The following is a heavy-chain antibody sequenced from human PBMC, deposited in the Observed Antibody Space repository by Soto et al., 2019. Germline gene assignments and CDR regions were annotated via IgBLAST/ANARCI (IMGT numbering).Heavy chain of an antibody. Sequence: EVQLVESGGGLVQPGRSLRLSCAASGFTFHDYAFHWVRQAPGKGLEWVSGISWNSNSIGYADSVKGRFTISRDNSKSSLYLQMNGLRAEDTALYYCARDIVMTTFGWGHFEWWGEGSLFIVSS. CDR3: ARDIVMTTFGWGHFEW. CDR1: GFTFHDYA. D-gene: IGHD3-16*01. J-gene: IGHJ4*02. V-gene: IGHV3-9*01. CDR2: ISWNSNSI.